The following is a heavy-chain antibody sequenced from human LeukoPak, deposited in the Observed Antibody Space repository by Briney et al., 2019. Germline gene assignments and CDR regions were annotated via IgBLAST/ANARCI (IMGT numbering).Heavy chain of an antibody. Sequence: RTGGSLRLSCAGSGFTFSSYSMNWVRQAPGKGLEWVSSITSSSSYIYYADSVKGRFTISRDNAKNSLYLQMNSLRAEDTAVYYCASFGTYYYDSSGYYSDYWGQGTLVTVSS. CDR2: ITSSSSYI. V-gene: IGHV3-21*04. D-gene: IGHD3-22*01. CDR3: ASFGTYYYDSSGYYSDY. J-gene: IGHJ4*02. CDR1: GFTFSSYS.